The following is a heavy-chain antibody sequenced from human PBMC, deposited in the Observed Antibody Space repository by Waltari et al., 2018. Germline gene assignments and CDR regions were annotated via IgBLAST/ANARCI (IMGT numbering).Heavy chain of an antibody. CDR2: IKQDGSEK. V-gene: IGHV3-7*01. Sequence: EVQLVESGGGLIQPGGSLRLSCAASGFTFSSYWMSWVRQAPWKGLEWVANIKQDGSEKYYVDSVKGRFTISRDNAKNSLYLQMNSLRAEDTAVYYCARGGSRYRFDYWGQGTLVTVSS. CDR1: GFTFSSYW. D-gene: IGHD2-2*01. J-gene: IGHJ4*02. CDR3: ARGGSRYRFDY.